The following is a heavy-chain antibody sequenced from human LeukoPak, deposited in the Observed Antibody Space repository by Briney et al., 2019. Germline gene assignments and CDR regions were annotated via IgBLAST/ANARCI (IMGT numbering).Heavy chain of an antibody. CDR1: GGTFSSYA. Sequence: SVKVSCKASGGTFSSYAISWVRQATGQRLEWMGRIIPILGIANYAQKFQGRVTITADKSTSTAYMELSSLRSEDTAVYYCARGVVVTALNWFDPWGQGTLVTVSS. J-gene: IGHJ5*02. D-gene: IGHD2-21*02. CDR3: ARGVVVTALNWFDP. V-gene: IGHV1-69*04. CDR2: IIPILGIA.